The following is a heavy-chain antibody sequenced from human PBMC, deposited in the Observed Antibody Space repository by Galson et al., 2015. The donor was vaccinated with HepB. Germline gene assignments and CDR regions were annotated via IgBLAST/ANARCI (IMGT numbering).Heavy chain of an antibody. D-gene: IGHD5-12*01. CDR3: AREGTRYSGYPYYFDY. J-gene: IGHJ4*02. V-gene: IGHV3-33*01. CDR2: IWYDGSNK. CDR1: GFTFSRYG. Sequence: SLRLSCAASGFTFSRYGMHWIRQAPGKGLEWVAAIWYDGSNKYYADSVKGRFTISRDNSKNTLYLQMNSLRAEDTAVYYCAREGTRYSGYPYYFDYWGQGTLVTVSS.